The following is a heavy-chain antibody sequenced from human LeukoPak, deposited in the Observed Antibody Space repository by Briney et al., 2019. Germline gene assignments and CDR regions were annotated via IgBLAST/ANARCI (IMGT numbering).Heavy chain of an antibody. V-gene: IGHV1-8*01. CDR1: GYTFTSYD. CDR2: MNPNSGNT. Sequence: ASVKVSFKASGYTFTSYDINWVRQATGQGLEWMGLMNPNSGNTGYAQKFQCRVTMTRNTSISTAYMELSSLRSEDTPVYYCARSVRIGTYYYYYGMDVWGEGTTVTVSS. CDR3: ARSVRIGTYYYYYGMDV. D-gene: IGHD3-10*02. J-gene: IGHJ6*04.